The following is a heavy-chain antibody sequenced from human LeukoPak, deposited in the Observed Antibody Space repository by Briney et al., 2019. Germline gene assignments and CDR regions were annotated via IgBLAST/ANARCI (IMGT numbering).Heavy chain of an antibody. CDR2: INPNSGGT. J-gene: IGHJ6*03. CDR1: GYTFTGYY. V-gene: IGHV1-2*02. D-gene: IGHD3-3*01. Sequence: GASVKVSCKASGYTFTGYYMHWVRQAPGQGLEWTGWINPNSGGTNYAQKFQGRVTLTRDTSISTAYMELSRLRSDDTAVYYCARDTARITIFGVAKYMDVWGKGTTVTVSS. CDR3: ARDTARITIFGVAKYMDV.